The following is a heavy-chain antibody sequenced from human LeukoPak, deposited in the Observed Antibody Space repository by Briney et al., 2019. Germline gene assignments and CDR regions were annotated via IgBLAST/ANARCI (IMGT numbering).Heavy chain of an antibody. CDR3: AKMQGYFDY. Sequence: GGSLRLSCAASGFTFSTYGMSWVGQAPGKGLEWVSAVSGTGTTYYADSVRGRFIISRDNSKNTLYLQMNSLRAEDTAAYYCAKMQGYFDYWGQGTLVTVSS. V-gene: IGHV3-23*01. J-gene: IGHJ4*02. CDR1: GFTFSTYG. CDR2: VSGTGTT.